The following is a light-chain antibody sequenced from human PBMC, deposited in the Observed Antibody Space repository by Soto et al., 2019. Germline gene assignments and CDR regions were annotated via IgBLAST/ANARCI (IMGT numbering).Light chain of an antibody. V-gene: IGKV1-5*01. CDR1: QSISDW. CDR3: QQHGISQIP. Sequence: DIQVTQSQSSLSASVADRVTITCRASQSISDWLAWYQQKPGTAPKVLINHASSLQSGVPSRFSGSGSGTDFTLTITRLQPDDSAVYYCQQHGISQIPFGQGTLLAIK. J-gene: IGKJ5*01. CDR2: HAS.